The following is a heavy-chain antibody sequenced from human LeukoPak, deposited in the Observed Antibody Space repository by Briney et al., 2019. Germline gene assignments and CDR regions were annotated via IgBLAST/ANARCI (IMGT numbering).Heavy chain of an antibody. Sequence: GGSLRLSCAASGFTFTNYAMTWVRQAPGKGLEWVSAIGGSDGSTYYADSVKGRFTISGDNSKDTLYLQMISLRVEDTAVYHCARDRLSYAAMETDYWGQGTLVTVSS. CDR2: IGGSDGST. CDR3: ARDRLSYAAMETDY. D-gene: IGHD2-2*01. V-gene: IGHV3-23*01. CDR1: GFTFTNYA. J-gene: IGHJ4*02.